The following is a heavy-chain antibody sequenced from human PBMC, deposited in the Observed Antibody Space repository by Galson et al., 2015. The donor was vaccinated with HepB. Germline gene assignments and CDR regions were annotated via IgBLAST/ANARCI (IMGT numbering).Heavy chain of an antibody. CDR2: IIGSGGST. CDR3: AKMGFYHDHDFDP. D-gene: IGHD1-14*01. Sequence: SLRLSCAASGFTFKNYVMTWVRQAPGKGLEWVSAIIGSGGSTYYADSVKGRFTISRDNSKNTLYLQMSSLRAEDTAMYYCAKMGFYHDHDFDPWGQGTLVTVSS. CDR1: GFTFKNYV. J-gene: IGHJ5*02. V-gene: IGHV3-23*01.